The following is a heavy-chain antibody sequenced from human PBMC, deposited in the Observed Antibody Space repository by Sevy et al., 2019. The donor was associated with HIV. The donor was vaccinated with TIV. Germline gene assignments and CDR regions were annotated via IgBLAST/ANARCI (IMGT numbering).Heavy chain of an antibody. CDR3: ARESSYDYVWGSARRYGYYFDY. V-gene: IGHV3-7*03. CDR1: GFTFSSYW. J-gene: IGHJ4*02. D-gene: IGHD3-16*01. CDR2: IKQDGSEK. Sequence: GGSLRLSCAASGFTFSSYWMSWVRQAPGKGLEWVANIKQDGSEKYYVDSVKGRFTISRDNAKNSLYLQMNSLRAEDTAVYYCARESSYDYVWGSARRYGYYFDYWGQGTLVTVSS.